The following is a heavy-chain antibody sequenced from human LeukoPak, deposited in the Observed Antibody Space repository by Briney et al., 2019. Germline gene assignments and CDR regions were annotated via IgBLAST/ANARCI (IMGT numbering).Heavy chain of an antibody. Sequence: GESLKISSKGSGYSFTSYWIGWVRQMPGKGLEWMGTIYPGDSDTRYSPSFQGQVTISADKSISTAYLQWSSLKASDTAMYYCARLAVTTYRYKYFQHWGQGTLVTVSS. D-gene: IGHD4-17*01. J-gene: IGHJ1*01. CDR1: GYSFTSYW. CDR3: ARLAVTTYRYKYFQH. CDR2: IYPGDSDT. V-gene: IGHV5-51*01.